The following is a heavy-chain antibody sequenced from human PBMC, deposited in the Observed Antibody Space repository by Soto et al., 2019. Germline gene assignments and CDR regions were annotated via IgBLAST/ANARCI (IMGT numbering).Heavy chain of an antibody. CDR3: ARDGSGEDCSGGKYYYFDY. CDR1: GFTFSDFF. J-gene: IGHJ4*02. D-gene: IGHD2-15*01. Sequence: QVQVVESGGGLVKPGGSLRLSCSASGFTFSDFFMSWVRQAPGKGREWIAYISGSGSTIRYADCVKGRITISRYNAKNSVSLPMNSQRAEDTAVYYCARDGSGEDCSGGKYYYFDYWGQGTLVTVSS. CDR2: ISGSGSTI. V-gene: IGHV3-11*01.